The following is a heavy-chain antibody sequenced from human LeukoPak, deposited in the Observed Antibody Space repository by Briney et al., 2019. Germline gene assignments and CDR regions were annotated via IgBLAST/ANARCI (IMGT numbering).Heavy chain of an antibody. Sequence: SETLSLTCTVSGGSINTGSYYWGWIRQPPGKGLEWIGSMYYSGSTYYNPSPKSRVTISVDTTNNQFSLKLSSMTAADTAVYYCARHTTIFGHFGYWGQGTLVTVSS. D-gene: IGHD3-3*01. V-gene: IGHV4-39*01. CDR3: ARHTTIFGHFGY. J-gene: IGHJ4*02. CDR1: GGSINTGSYY. CDR2: MYYSGST.